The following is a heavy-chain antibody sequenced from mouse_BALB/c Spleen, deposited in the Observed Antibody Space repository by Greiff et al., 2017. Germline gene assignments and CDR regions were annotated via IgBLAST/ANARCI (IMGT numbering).Heavy chain of an antibody. Sequence: QVQLKQSGPELVRPGVSVKISCKGSGYTFTDYAMNWVKQSHAKRLEWIGVISTYYGNTNYNQKFKGKATMTVDKSSSPAYMELARLTSEDSAIYSSASRGDYDYDYYAMDYWGQGTSVTVSA. J-gene: IGHJ4*01. V-gene: IGHV1-67*01. CDR1: GYTFTDYA. CDR3: ASRGDYDYDYYAMDY. CDR2: ISTYYGNT. D-gene: IGHD2-4*01.